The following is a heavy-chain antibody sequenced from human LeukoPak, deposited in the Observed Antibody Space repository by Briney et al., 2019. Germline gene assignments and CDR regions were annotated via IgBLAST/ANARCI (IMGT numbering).Heavy chain of an antibody. V-gene: IGHV1-2*02. J-gene: IGHJ4*02. D-gene: IGHD6-6*01. CDR3: ARSTTKLVRGCFDY. CDR2: INPNSGGT. CDR1: GYTFTGYY. Sequence: ASVKVSCKASGYTFTGYYMHWVRQAPGQGREWMGLINPNSGGTNYAQKFQGRVTMTRDTSISTAYMELSRLRSDDTAVYYCARSTTKLVRGCFDYWGQGTLVTVSS.